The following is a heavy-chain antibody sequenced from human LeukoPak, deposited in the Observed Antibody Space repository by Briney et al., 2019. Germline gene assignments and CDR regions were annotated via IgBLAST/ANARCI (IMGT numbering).Heavy chain of an antibody. D-gene: IGHD3-22*01. Sequence: GGSLRLSCAASGFTFSDYYMSWIRQAPGKGLEWVSYITSSSSYTFYADSVKGRFTISRDNAKNSLYLQMNSLRAEDTAVYYCTRGGYYDSSGYYYGDAFDIWGQGTMVTVSS. V-gene: IGHV3-11*05. CDR3: TRGGYYDSSGYYYGDAFDI. CDR2: ITSSSSYT. CDR1: GFTFSDYY. J-gene: IGHJ3*02.